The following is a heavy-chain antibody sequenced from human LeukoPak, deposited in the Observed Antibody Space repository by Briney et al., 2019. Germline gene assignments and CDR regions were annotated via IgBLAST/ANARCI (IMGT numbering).Heavy chain of an antibody. J-gene: IGHJ4*02. CDR1: GFSFADEA. D-gene: IGHD6-25*01. CDR3: SRAQSGSGLGY. CDR2: IRRKASGGAI. Sequence: GGSLRLSCTTSGFSFADEALSWFRQAPGKGLEWVGFIRRKASGGAIEYAASVKGRFTISRDDSNGIAYLQMNSLRAEDTAVYYCSRAQSGSGLGYWGQETLVTVSS. V-gene: IGHV3-49*03.